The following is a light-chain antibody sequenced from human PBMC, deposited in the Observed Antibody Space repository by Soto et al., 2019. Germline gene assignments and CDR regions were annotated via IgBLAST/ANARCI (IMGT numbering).Light chain of an antibody. Sequence: QSALTQPASVCGSPGQSITISCTGTSSDVGGYNYVSWYQQHPGKAPKLMIYDVSNRPSGVSNRFSGSKSGNTASLTISGLQAEDEADYYCSSYTSSSIVVFGGGTQLTVL. CDR3: SSYTSSSIVV. CDR1: SSDVGGYNY. CDR2: DVS. J-gene: IGLJ2*01. V-gene: IGLV2-14*01.